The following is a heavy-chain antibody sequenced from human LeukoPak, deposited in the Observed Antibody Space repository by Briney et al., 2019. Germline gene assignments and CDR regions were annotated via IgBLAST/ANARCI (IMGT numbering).Heavy chain of an antibody. V-gene: IGHV4-61*01. CDR2: IYYSGST. D-gene: IGHD6-19*01. Sequence: SETLSLTCTVSGGSVSSGSYYWSWIRQHPGKGLEWIGYIYYSGSTNYNPSLKSRVTISVDTSKNQFSLKLSSVTAADTAVYYCARAHGRVVAVAGSETFDYWGQGTLVTVSS. CDR1: GGSVSSGSYY. CDR3: ARAHGRVVAVAGSETFDY. J-gene: IGHJ4*02.